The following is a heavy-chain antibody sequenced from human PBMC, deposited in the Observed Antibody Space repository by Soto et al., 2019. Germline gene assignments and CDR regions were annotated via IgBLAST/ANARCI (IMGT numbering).Heavy chain of an antibody. D-gene: IGHD1-1*01. Sequence: LRLSCAASGFTFSSYAMSWVRQAPGKGLEWVSGISSSGDSTYYAASVKGRFTISRDNSKNTLFLQMNSLRAEDTAVYFCARDVLERSWGPPGYWGQGTLVTISS. J-gene: IGHJ4*02. V-gene: IGHV3-23*01. CDR1: GFTFSSYA. CDR3: ARDVLERSWGPPGY. CDR2: ISSSGDST.